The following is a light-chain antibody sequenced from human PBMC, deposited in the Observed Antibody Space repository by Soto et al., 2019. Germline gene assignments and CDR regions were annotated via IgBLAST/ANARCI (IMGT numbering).Light chain of an antibody. CDR3: QQSYSAPRT. V-gene: IGKV1-39*01. Sequence: DIQMTQSPSSLSASVGDRVTITCRASQRISSYLNWYQHKPGKAPKILIYAVSNLQSGAPSRFSGSGSGTDFTLTISSLQPEDFATYYYQQSYSAPRTFGQGTKVEIK. CDR2: AVS. CDR1: QRISSY. J-gene: IGKJ1*01.